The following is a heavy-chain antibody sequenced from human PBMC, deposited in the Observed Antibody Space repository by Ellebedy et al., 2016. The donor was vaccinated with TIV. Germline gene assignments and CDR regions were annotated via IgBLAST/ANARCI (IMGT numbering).Heavy chain of an antibody. V-gene: IGHV3-74*01. CDR1: GFTFSSYW. J-gene: IGHJ6*02. CDR2: INSDGSST. Sequence: GGSLRLXCAASGFTFSSYWMHWVRQAPGKGLVWVSRINSDGSSTSYADSVKGRFTISRDNAKNTLYLQMNSLRAEDTAVYYCAMFTMVRGENYGMDVWGQGTTVTVSS. D-gene: IGHD3-10*01. CDR3: AMFTMVRGENYGMDV.